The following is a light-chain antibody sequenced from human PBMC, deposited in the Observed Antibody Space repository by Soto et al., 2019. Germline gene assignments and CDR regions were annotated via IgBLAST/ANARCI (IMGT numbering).Light chain of an antibody. J-gene: IGLJ3*02. Sequence: QTVVTQEPSLTVSPGGTVTLTCASSTGAVTSGHYPNWFQQKPGQAPRPLIYSTSNKHSWTPARFSGSLLGGKAALTLSGVQPEDEADYYCLLYYAAAQPWVFGGGTKLTVL. CDR2: STS. CDR3: LLYYAAAQPWV. V-gene: IGLV7-43*01. CDR1: TGAVTSGHY.